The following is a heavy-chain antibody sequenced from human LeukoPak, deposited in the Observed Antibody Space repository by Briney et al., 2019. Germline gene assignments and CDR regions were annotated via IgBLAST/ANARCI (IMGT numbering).Heavy chain of an antibody. Sequence: ASVKVSCKASGYTFTSYAMNWVRQAPGQGLEWMGWINTNTGNPTYAQGFTGRFVFSLDTSASTAYLQISSLKAEDTAVYYCARAPSSGYLFPLWYWGQGTLVTVSS. V-gene: IGHV7-4-1*02. CDR2: INTNTGNP. CDR1: GYTFTSYA. CDR3: ARAPSSGYLFPLWY. J-gene: IGHJ4*02. D-gene: IGHD3-22*01.